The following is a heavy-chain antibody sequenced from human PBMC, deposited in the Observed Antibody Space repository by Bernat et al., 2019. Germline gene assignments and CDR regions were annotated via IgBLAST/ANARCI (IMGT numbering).Heavy chain of an antibody. V-gene: IGHV3-23*01. CDR1: GFTFSNYA. Sequence: EVQLLESGGGLVQPGESLRLSCEVSGFTFSNYAMNWVRQAPGKGLEWVSTVSGGGDSTYYADSVKGRFTISRDNSKNTLYLQMNSLRAEDTAVYYCAKDEAPYYDILTGCCSFDYWGQGTLVIVSS. J-gene: IGHJ4*02. D-gene: IGHD3-9*01. CDR3: AKDEAPYYDILTGCCSFDY. CDR2: VSGGGDST.